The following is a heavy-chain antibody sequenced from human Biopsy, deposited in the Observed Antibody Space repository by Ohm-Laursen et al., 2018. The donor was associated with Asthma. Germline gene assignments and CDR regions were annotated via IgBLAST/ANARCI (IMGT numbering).Heavy chain of an antibody. V-gene: IGHV4-34*01. CDR3: ARGPELDV. CDR1: PGSLSGFS. Sequence: SETLSLTCNGYPGSLSGFSWNWIRQSQGKEVERIDETNERGVTNNNPCLKSRVIISIDTYWKRVSLKLTSVTDADTAVYYCARGPELDVWGQGTTVTVSS. J-gene: IGHJ6*02. CDR2: TNERGVT.